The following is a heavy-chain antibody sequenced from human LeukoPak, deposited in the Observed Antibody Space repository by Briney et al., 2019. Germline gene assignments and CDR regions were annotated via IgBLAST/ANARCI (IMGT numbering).Heavy chain of an antibody. CDR3: ARDDRGIAAAGFLDY. Sequence: GGSLRLSCAASGFSFSSYWMNWVRQAPGKGLEWVAVISYDGSNKYYADSVKGRFTISRDNSKNTLYLQMNSLTAEDTAVFYCARDDRGIAAAGFLDYWGQGTLVTVSS. CDR1: GFSFSSYW. J-gene: IGHJ4*02. CDR2: ISYDGSNK. D-gene: IGHD6-13*01. V-gene: IGHV3-30*03.